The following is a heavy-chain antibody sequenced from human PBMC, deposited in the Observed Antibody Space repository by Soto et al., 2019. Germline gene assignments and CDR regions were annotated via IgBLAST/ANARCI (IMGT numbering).Heavy chain of an antibody. D-gene: IGHD1-26*01. Sequence: PSETLSLTCAVYGGSFSGYYWSWIRQPPGKGLEWIGEINHSGSTNYNPSLKSRVTISVDTSKNQFSLKLSSVTAADTAVYYCARRGVGPTISIEYWGQGTLVTVSS. J-gene: IGHJ4*02. CDR3: ARRGVGPTISIEY. CDR2: INHSGST. V-gene: IGHV4-34*01. CDR1: GGSFSGYY.